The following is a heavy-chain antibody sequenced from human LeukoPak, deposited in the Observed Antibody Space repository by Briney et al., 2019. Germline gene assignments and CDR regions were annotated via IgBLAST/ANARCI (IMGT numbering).Heavy chain of an antibody. CDR1: GFTFTSSA. CDR3: ARDYCSSTSCLFDY. D-gene: IGHD2-2*01. V-gene: IGHV1-58*01. Sequence: ASVKVSCKASGFTFTSSAVQWVRQARGQRLEWIGWIVVGSGNTNYAQKFQERVTITRDTSISTAYMELSRLRSDDTAVYYCARDYCSSTSCLFDYWGQGTLVTVSS. J-gene: IGHJ4*02. CDR2: IVVGSGNT.